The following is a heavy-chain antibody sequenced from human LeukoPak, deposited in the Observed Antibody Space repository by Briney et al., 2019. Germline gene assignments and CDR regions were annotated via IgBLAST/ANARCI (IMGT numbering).Heavy chain of an antibody. Sequence: GGSLRLSCAASGFTVSSNYMIWVRQAPGKGLEWVSVIYSGGSTYYADSVKGRFTISRDNSKNTLYLQMNSLRAEDTAVYYCARGSLDSGSYYAGYWGQGTLVTVSS. CDR3: ARGSLDSGSYYAGY. CDR2: IYSGGST. D-gene: IGHD3-10*01. V-gene: IGHV3-53*01. CDR1: GFTVSSNY. J-gene: IGHJ4*02.